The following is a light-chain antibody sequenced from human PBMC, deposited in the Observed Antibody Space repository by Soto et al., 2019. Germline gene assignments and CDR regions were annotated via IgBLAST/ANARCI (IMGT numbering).Light chain of an antibody. Sequence: EVVLTQSPGTLSLSPGERATLNCRASQSVRSSYLAWYQQQPGQAPRLLIYDASTRATGIPDRFSGSGSGTDFTLTVSRLEPEDFAVYYCQQYDTSPTFGQGTKVDIK. V-gene: IGKV3-20*01. CDR3: QQYDTSPT. J-gene: IGKJ2*01. CDR1: QSVRSSY. CDR2: DAS.